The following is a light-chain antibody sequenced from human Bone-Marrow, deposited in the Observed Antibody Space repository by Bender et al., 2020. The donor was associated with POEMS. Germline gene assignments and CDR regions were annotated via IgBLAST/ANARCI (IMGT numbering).Light chain of an antibody. CDR2: DVS. CDR1: SSDVGGYNY. V-gene: IGLV2-11*01. Sequence: QSALTQPRSVSGSPGQSVTVSCTGTSSDVGGYNYVSWYQQYPGKAPKLMIYDVSKRPSGVPDRFSGSKSGNTASLTISGLQAEDEADYYCSSYVDFRTYVFGTGTKVTVL. J-gene: IGLJ1*01. CDR3: SSYVDFRTYV.